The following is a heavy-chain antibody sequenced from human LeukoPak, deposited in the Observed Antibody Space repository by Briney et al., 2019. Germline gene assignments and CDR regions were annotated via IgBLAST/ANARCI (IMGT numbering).Heavy chain of an antibody. Sequence: PSETLSLTCTVSGGSISSGGYYWSWIRQPPGKGLGWIGYIYHSGSTYYNPSLKSRVTISVDRSKNQFSLKLSSVTAADTAVYYCARSEYSSSSYAFDIWGQGTMVTVSS. CDR3: ARSEYSSSSYAFDI. CDR1: GGSISSGGYY. J-gene: IGHJ3*02. CDR2: IYHSGST. D-gene: IGHD6-6*01. V-gene: IGHV4-30-2*01.